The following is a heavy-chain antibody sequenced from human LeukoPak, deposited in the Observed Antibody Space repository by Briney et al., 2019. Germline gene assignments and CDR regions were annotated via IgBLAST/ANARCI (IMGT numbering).Heavy chain of an antibody. D-gene: IGHD1-7*01. Sequence: GASVNVSCTASGYTFTSYAMHWVRQAPGQRLEWMGWINAGNGNTKYSQKFQGRVTTTRDTSASTAYMELSSLRSEDTAVYYCARGGLELFSDYWGQGTLVTVSS. CDR3: ARGGLELFSDY. CDR2: INAGNGNT. V-gene: IGHV1-3*01. CDR1: GYTFTSYA. J-gene: IGHJ4*02.